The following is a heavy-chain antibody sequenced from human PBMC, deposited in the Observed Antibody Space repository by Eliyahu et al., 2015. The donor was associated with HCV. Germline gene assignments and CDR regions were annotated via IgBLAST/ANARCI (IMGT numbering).Heavy chain of an antibody. J-gene: IGHJ6*02. V-gene: IGHV3-23*01. CDR1: GFTFXSYA. D-gene: IGHD5-18*01. CDR3: AKSSEGPPSGEQLWRAPPFYYYYGMDV. CDR2: ISGSGGST. Sequence: EVQLLESGGGLVQPGGSLRLSCAASGFTFXSYAMXWVXXAPGRGLEWXSAISGSGGSTYYADSVKGRFTISRDNSKNTLYLQMNSLRAEDTAVYYCAKSSEGPPSGEQLWRAPPFYYYYGMDVWGQGTTVTVSS.